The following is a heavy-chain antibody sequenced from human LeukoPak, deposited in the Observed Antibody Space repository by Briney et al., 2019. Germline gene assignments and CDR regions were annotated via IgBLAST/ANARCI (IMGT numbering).Heavy chain of an antibody. D-gene: IGHD3-3*01. CDR3: ATQSYTIFGVVTSIDY. V-gene: IGHV1-18*01. CDR2: ISAYNGNT. CDR1: GGTFSSYA. J-gene: IGHJ4*02. Sequence: ASVKVSCKASGGTFSSYAISWVRQAPGQGLEWMGWISAYNGNTNYAQKLQGRVTMTTDTSTSTAYMELRSLRSDDTAVYYCATQSYTIFGVVTSIDYWGQGTLVTVSS.